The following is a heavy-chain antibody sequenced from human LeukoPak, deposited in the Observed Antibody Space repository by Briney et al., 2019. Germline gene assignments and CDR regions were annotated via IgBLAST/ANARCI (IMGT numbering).Heavy chain of an antibody. D-gene: IGHD2-15*01. J-gene: IGHJ4*02. V-gene: IGHV3-30*02. Sequence: GGSLRLSCAASGFTISSYGMHWVRQAPGKGLERVAFIRYDGSYKNYADSVKGRFTISRDISKNTLYLQMNSLRAEDTAVYYCAKDGALTGWWYPSQYYFDYWGQGTLVTVSS. CDR1: GFTISSYG. CDR3: AKDGALTGWWYPSQYYFDY. CDR2: IRYDGSYK.